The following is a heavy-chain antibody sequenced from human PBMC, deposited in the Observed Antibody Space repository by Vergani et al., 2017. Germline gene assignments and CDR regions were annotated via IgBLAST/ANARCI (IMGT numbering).Heavy chain of an antibody. CDR2: IYYSGST. J-gene: IGHJ6*02. D-gene: IGHD3-10*01. CDR1: GGSISSYY. Sequence: QVQQQEKGPGLVKPSETLSLTCTVSGGSISSYYWSWIRQPPGKGLEWIGYIYYSGSTNYNPSLKSRVTISVDTSKNQFSLKLSSVTAADTAVYYCARVPMVRGVPYGMDVWGQGTTVTVSS. V-gene: IGHV4-59*01. CDR3: ARVPMVRGVPYGMDV.